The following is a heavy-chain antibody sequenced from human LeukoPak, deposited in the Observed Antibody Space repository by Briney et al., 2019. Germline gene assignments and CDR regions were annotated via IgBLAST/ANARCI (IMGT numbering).Heavy chain of an antibody. CDR3: ARGPDSSGWYEDGYYYMDV. CDR2: IIPIFGTA. D-gene: IGHD6-19*01. Sequence: GASVKVSCKASGGTFISFAFSWVRLAPGQGLDWMGGIIPIFGTANYAQKFQGRVTITADESTSTTYMELSSLRSDDTAVYYCARGPDSSGWYEDGYYYMDVWGKGTTVTVSS. V-gene: IGHV1-69*13. J-gene: IGHJ6*03. CDR1: GGTFISFA.